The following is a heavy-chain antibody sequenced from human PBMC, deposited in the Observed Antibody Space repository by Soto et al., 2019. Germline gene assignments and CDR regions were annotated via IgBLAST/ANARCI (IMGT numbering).Heavy chain of an antibody. CDR2: IGWTPSTV. CDR1: GFTFSSFS. J-gene: IGHJ4*02. CDR3: AGDVNYAFDR. D-gene: IGHD1-7*01. Sequence: EVLLLESGGGLVQPGESLRLSCAASGFTFSSFSMNWLRQAPGKGLEWVSYIGWTPSTVYYADSVQGRFTISRDNAQNLLFLQMNSLRAEDTAVYYCAGDVNYAFDRWGQGTLVTVSS. V-gene: IGHV3-48*01.